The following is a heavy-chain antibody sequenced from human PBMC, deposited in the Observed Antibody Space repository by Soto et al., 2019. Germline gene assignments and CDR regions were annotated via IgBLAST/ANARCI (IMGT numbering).Heavy chain of an antibody. D-gene: IGHD6-13*01. Sequence: SETLSLTCTVSGGSISSSSFHWGWIRQPPGKGLEWIGSIYYSGSTYYSPSLKSRVTISVDTSKNQFSLKLSSVTAADTAVYYCAGGIAAAGPEYNWFDPWGQGTLVTVSS. J-gene: IGHJ5*02. CDR3: AGGIAAAGPEYNWFDP. CDR2: IYYSGST. CDR1: GGSISSSSFH. V-gene: IGHV4-39*07.